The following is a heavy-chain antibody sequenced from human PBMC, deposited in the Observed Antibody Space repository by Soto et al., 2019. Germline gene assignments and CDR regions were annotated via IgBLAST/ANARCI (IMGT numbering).Heavy chain of an antibody. CDR2: IDPSDSYT. J-gene: IGHJ5*01. V-gene: IGHV5-10-1*01. CDR3: ARVHKNWFDS. CDR1: GYNFPAFW. Sequence: HGESLKISCKASGYNFPAFWIHWVRQRPGKGLEWLGKIDPSDSYTNYSPSFEGHVTISTDNSITTAYLHWSSLRASDTALYFCARVHKNWFDSWAQGTMVTVSS.